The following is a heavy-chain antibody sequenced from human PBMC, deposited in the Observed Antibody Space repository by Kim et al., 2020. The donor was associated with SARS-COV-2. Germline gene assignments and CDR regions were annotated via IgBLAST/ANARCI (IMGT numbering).Heavy chain of an antibody. V-gene: IGHV4-31*03. D-gene: IGHD3-10*01. Sequence: SETLSLTCTVSGDSIDNSAFYWTWVRQVPGKGLEWIGYIDYRGTTYHNPSLRSRVSISPDTSKNKFSLKLNSLTVANTAVFSCARGARGLRGVVIMAFD. J-gene: IGHJ4*01. CDR3: ARGARGLRGVVIMAFD. CDR2: IDYRGTT. CDR1: GDSIDNSAFY.